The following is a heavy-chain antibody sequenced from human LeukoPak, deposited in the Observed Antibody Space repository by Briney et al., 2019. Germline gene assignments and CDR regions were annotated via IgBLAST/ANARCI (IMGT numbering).Heavy chain of an antibody. CDR3: ARGSSGYLRLINYYYYMDV. CDR2: INHSGST. CDR1: GGSFSGYY. V-gene: IGHV4-34*01. Sequence: PSETLSLTCAVYGGSFSGYYWSWIRQPPGKGLEWIGEINHSGSTNYNPSLKSRVTISVDTSKNQFSLKLSSVTAADTAVYYCARGSSGYLRLINYYYYMDVWGKGTTVTVSS. D-gene: IGHD3-22*01. J-gene: IGHJ6*03.